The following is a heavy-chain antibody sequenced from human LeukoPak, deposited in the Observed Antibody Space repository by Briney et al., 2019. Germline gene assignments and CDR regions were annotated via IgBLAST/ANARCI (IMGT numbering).Heavy chain of an antibody. CDR1: GFTFCSHG. CDR2: ISYDGRNK. V-gene: IGHV3-30*18. Sequence: GGSLRLSCAASGFTFCSHGMHWGRQAPGKGLGWVAVISYDGRNKYYADSVKGRFTISRDNSKNTLYLQMNSLRAEDTAVYYCAKTSGAAAGNSNFDYWGQGTLVTVSS. CDR3: AKTSGAAAGNSNFDY. D-gene: IGHD6-13*01. J-gene: IGHJ4*02.